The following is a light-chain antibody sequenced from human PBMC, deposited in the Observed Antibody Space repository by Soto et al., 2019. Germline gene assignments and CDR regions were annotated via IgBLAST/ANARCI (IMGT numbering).Light chain of an antibody. CDR3: CSYTSSSTVV. CDR1: SSDVGGYNY. J-gene: IGLJ2*01. V-gene: IGLV2-14*01. Sequence: QSVLTQPASVSGSPGQSITISCTGTSSDVGGYNYVSWYQQHPGKAPKLMIYEVSNRPSGVSNRFSGSQSGNTASLTISVLHAEDEDDYYCCSYTSSSTVVFGGGTKVTVL. CDR2: EVS.